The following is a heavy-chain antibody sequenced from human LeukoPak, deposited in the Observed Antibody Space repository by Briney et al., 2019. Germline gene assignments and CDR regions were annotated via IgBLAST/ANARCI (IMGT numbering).Heavy chain of an antibody. V-gene: IGHV1-46*01. CDR1: GYTFTTYY. Sequence: GASVKVSCKASGYTFTTYYLHWVRQAPGQGLEWMGVINPIGGSTSYAQKFEGRVTMTRDTSTSTVYMELTSLRSDDTAVYYCARSSMDPGNYLWDYWGQGTLVTVSS. CDR2: INPIGGST. CDR3: ARSSMDPGNYLWDY. J-gene: IGHJ4*02. D-gene: IGHD1-7*01.